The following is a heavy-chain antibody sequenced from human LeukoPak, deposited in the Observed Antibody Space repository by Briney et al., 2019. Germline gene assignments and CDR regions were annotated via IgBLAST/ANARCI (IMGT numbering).Heavy chain of an antibody. Sequence: PGGSLRLSCAASGFTFSDYYMSWIRQAPGKGLEWVSYISSSGSTMYYADSVKGRFTISRDNAKNSLYLQMNSLRAEDTAVYYCARDGESRAEYSSRPNWFDPWGQGTLVTVSS. V-gene: IGHV3-11*01. J-gene: IGHJ5*02. CDR1: GFTFSDYY. D-gene: IGHD6-13*01. CDR2: ISSSGSTM. CDR3: ARDGESRAEYSSRPNWFDP.